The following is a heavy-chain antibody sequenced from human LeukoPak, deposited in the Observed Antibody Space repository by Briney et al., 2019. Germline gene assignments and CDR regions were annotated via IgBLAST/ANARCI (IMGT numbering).Heavy chain of an antibody. Sequence: PSETLSLTCAVSDGSFSSYYWSWFRQSPGEGLEWIAEIYPGETAKYNPSLWSRVTISADTSKSQFSLKLTSVTAADTAVYYCARGGKATVVTMWGQGILVTVSS. J-gene: IGHJ4*02. D-gene: IGHD4-23*01. CDR2: IYPGETA. CDR3: ARGGKATVVTM. CDR1: DGSFSSYY. V-gene: IGHV4-34*01.